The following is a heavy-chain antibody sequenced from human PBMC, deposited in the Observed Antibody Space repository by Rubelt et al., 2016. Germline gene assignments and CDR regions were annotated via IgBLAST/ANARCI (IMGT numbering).Heavy chain of an antibody. V-gene: IGHV1-18*01. CDR3: ARDPLPVRGVIMTPTH. J-gene: IGHJ4*02. CDR2: IGAYNGNQ. CDR1: GYSFITYA. Sequence: QVQLVQSGAEMRKPGASVKVSCQTSGYSFITYAVNWVRQAPGQGLEWMGWIGAYNGNQKYAQKRKGRVTRPPDTSTSTAYMELRSLRSDDTAVYYCARDPLPVRGVIMTPTHWGQGTLVTVSS. D-gene: IGHD3-10*01.